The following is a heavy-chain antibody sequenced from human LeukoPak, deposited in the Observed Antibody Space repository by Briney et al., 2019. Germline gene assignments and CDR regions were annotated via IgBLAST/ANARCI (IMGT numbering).Heavy chain of an antibody. CDR1: GGSISSYY. CDR2: IYYSGST. Sequence: SETLSLTCTVSGGSISSYYWSWIRQPPGKGLEWIGYIYYSGSTNYNPSLKSRVTISVDTSKNQFSPKLSSVTAADTAVYYCARQVAPTYYFDYWGQGTLVTVSS. V-gene: IGHV4-59*01. J-gene: IGHJ4*02. D-gene: IGHD5-24*01. CDR3: ARQVAPTYYFDY.